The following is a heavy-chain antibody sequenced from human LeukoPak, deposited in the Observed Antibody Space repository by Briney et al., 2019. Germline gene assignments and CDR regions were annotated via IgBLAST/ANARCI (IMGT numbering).Heavy chain of an antibody. D-gene: IGHD3-22*01. V-gene: IGHV5-51*01. CDR2: IYPGDSDT. CDR3: ARQAGYYDSSAFDP. J-gene: IGHJ5*02. Sequence: GESLKISCKSSAYSFTSYWIGWVRQMPGKGLECMGIIYPGDSDTRYSPSFQGQVTISADKSISTAYLQWSSLKASDTAIYYCARQAGYYDSSAFDPWGQGTLVTVSS. CDR1: AYSFTSYW.